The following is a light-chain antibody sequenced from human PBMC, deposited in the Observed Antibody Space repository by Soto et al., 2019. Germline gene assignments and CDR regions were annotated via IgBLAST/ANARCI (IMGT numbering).Light chain of an antibody. Sequence: EIVMTQSPATLSVSPGERATLSCRASQSVESNLAWYQQKPGQAPRLLIFGASTRATGIPARFSGSGSGTDFTLTISSLQSEDFGVYFCQQYDNWPLTFGGGTKVEIK. CDR2: GAS. CDR1: QSVESN. J-gene: IGKJ4*01. CDR3: QQYDNWPLT. V-gene: IGKV3D-15*01.